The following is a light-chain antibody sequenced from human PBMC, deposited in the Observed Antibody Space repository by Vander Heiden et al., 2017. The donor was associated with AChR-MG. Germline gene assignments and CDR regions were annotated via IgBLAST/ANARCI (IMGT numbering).Light chain of an antibody. CDR2: VAS. J-gene: IGKJ2*01. CDR1: QVVGSN. V-gene: IGKV3-15*01. Sequence: EIVMTQSPATLSVSPGERATLSCRAGQVVGSNLAWYQQKPGQAPRLLIKVASTRATGIPDRFSGGGSGTEFTLTISGLQSEDFAVYYGQQDINWPRTFGQGTKLEIK. CDR3: QQDINWPRT.